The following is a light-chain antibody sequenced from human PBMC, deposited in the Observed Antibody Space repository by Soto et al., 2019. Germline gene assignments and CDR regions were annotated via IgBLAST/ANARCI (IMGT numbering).Light chain of an antibody. CDR1: QSVSSN. J-gene: IGKJ1*01. CDR2: GAS. V-gene: IGKV3-11*01. CDR3: QQRSNWPRT. Sequence: EVVMTQSPATLSVSPGERATLSCRASQSVSSNLAWYQQKHGQAPRLLIYGASNRATGIPARFSGSGSGTDFTLTISSLEPEDFAVYYCQQRSNWPRTFGQGTKVDI.